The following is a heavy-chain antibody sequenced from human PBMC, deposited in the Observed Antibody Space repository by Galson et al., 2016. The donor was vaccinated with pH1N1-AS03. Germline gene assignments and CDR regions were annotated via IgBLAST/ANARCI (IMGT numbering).Heavy chain of an antibody. D-gene: IGHD3-16*01. CDR3: TTDVPMSGGALDS. Sequence: SLRLSCAASGRIFSNLWMMWVRQSPGKGPEWVGRIKSTVHGETTDYAAPVKGRFTISRDDSKNTVYLQMNSLKTEDTALYYCTTDVPMSGGALDSWGPGTLVTVSS. CDR2: IKSTVHGETT. J-gene: IGHJ4*03. CDR1: GRIFSNLW. V-gene: IGHV3-15*01.